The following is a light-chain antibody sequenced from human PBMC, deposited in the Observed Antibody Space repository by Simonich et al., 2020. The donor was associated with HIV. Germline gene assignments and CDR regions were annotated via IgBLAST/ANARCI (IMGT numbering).Light chain of an antibody. V-gene: IGLV2-23*01. Sequence: QSALTQPASVSGSPGQSITISCTGTSSDVGCYNLVSWYLQHPGKAPKLMIYEGSKRPSGVSNRFSGSKSGNTASLTISGLQAEDEADYYCCSYAGSSTLVFGGGTKLTVL. CDR2: EGS. J-gene: IGLJ3*02. CDR3: CSYAGSSTLV. CDR1: SSDVGCYNL.